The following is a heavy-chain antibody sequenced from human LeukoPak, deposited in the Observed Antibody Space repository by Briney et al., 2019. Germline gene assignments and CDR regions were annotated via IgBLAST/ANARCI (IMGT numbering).Heavy chain of an antibody. D-gene: IGHD3-10*01. J-gene: IGHJ4*02. V-gene: IGHV4-59*08. CDR2: IYYSGST. CDR1: GGSMNSYY. Sequence: SETLSLTCTVSGGSMNSYYWSWIRQPPGKGLEWIGYIYYSGSTNYNPSLKSRVTISVDTSKNQFSLKLSSVTAADTAVYYCARHGMVRGVIITRIDYWGQGTLVTVSS. CDR3: ARHGMVRGVIITRIDY.